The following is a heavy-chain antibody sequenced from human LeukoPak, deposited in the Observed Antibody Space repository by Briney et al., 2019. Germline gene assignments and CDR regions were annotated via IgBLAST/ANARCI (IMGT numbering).Heavy chain of an antibody. CDR1: GFTFSSYE. CDR2: ISSSGSTI. V-gene: IGHV3-48*03. D-gene: IGHD3-22*01. J-gene: IGHJ4*02. Sequence: GGSLRLSCAASGFTFSSYEMNWVRQAPGKGLEWVSYISSSGSTIYYADSVKGRFTISRDNAKNSLYLQMNSLGAEDTAVYYCARVPQYYYDSSGYYYPGYWGQGTLVTVSS. CDR3: ARVPQYYYDSSGYYYPGY.